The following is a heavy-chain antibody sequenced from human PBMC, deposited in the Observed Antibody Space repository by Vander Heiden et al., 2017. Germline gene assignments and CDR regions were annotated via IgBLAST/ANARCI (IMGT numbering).Heavy chain of an antibody. CDR1: GGSMSGHY. D-gene: IGHD2-21*01. CDR3: ARGWANDWDFWYFDL. J-gene: IGHJ2*01. CDR2: IFSSGTP. V-gene: IGHV4-59*11. Sequence: QVHLQESGPGLVKPSETLSLTCTVAGGSMSGHYWSWIRQPPGKGLDWLGYIFSSGTPNYHPSVESRVTISLDRSKNQFSLKLNSVTAADTAVYYCARGWANDWDFWYFDLWGRGTLITVSS.